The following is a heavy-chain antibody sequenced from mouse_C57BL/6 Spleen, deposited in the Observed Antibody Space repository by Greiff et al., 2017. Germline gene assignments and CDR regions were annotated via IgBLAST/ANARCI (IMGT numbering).Heavy chain of an antibody. CDR1: GYSFTDYN. D-gene: IGHD2-5*01. V-gene: IGHV1-39*01. J-gene: IGHJ3*01. CDR2: INPNYGTT. CDR3: AYSNYGAWCAY. Sequence: VQLKESGPELVKPGASVKISCKASGYSFTDYNMNWVKQSNGKSLEWIGVINPNYGTTSYNQKFKGKATLTVDQSSSTAYMQLNSLTSEDSAVXYCAYSNYGAWCAYWGQGTLVTVSA.